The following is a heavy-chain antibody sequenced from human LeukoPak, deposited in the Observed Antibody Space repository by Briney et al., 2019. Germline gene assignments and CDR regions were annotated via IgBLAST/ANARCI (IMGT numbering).Heavy chain of an antibody. CDR3: ARHYYDSSGYYEPQFDY. Sequence: SETLSLTCTVSGGSIGSYYWSWIRQPPGKGLEWIGYIYYSGSTNYNPSLKSRVTISVDTSKNQFSLKLSSVTAADTAVYYCARHYYDSSGYYEPQFDYWGQGTLVTVSS. J-gene: IGHJ4*02. V-gene: IGHV4-59*01. D-gene: IGHD3-22*01. CDR2: IYYSGST. CDR1: GGSIGSYY.